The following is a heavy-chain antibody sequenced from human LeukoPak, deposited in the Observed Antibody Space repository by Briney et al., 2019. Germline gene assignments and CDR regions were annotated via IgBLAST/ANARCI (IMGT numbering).Heavy chain of an antibody. CDR1: GGSISSYY. J-gene: IGHJ5*02. CDR3: ARLDYGDYGGWFDP. D-gene: IGHD4-17*01. V-gene: IGHV4-59*08. Sequence: KPSETLSLTCTVSGGSISSYYWSWLRQPPGKGLEWIGYVYYSGSTNYNPSLKSRVTISVDTSKNQFSLKLSSVTAADTAVYYCARLDYGDYGGWFDPWGQGTLVTVSS. CDR2: VYYSGST.